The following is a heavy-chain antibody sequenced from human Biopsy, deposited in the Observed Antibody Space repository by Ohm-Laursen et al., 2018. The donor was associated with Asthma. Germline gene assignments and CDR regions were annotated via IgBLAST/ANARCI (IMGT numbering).Heavy chain of an antibody. D-gene: IGHD1-26*01. Sequence: SVKVSCKVSDYMFPRYYISWVRQAPGQGLEWMGWISLNTGDANLAQKFRGWVTMTRDTSISTAYLVLSGLKSHDTAVYYCARAPYSDAIDSWGQGTLVAVSS. V-gene: IGHV1-2*04. CDR2: ISLNTGDA. J-gene: IGHJ4*02. CDR1: DYMFPRYY. CDR3: ARAPYSDAIDS.